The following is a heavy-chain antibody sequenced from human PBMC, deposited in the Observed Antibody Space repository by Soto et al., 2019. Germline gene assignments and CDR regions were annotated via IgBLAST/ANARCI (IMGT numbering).Heavy chain of an antibody. CDR2: ISHSEGS. CDR3: ATQTISYTWDV. J-gene: IGHJ6*02. CDR1: GGSISSTKW. Sequence: QVQLQESGPGLVKPSGTLSLTCAVSGGSISSTKWWTWVRQPPGKGLEWIAEISHSEGSNYNPSLQSRVAMSLVNSKNQFSLRLSSVTAADTAVYYCATQTISYTWDVWGQGTTVTVS. V-gene: IGHV4-4*02. D-gene: IGHD4-4*01.